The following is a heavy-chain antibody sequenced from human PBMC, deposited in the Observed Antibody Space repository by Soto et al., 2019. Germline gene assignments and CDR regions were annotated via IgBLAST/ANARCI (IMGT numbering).Heavy chain of an antibody. CDR3: ARDAVDCSGGSCQYWYFDL. V-gene: IGHV4-31*03. Sequence: NPSETLSLTSTVSGGSIISGAYYWIWIRQHPGKVLEWIGYIYYSGSTYYNPSLKSRVTISVDTSKNQFSLKLSSVTAAGTAVYYCARDAVDCSGGSCQYWYFDLWGRGTLVSVSS. J-gene: IGHJ2*01. CDR1: GGSIISGAYY. D-gene: IGHD2-15*01. CDR2: IYYSGST.